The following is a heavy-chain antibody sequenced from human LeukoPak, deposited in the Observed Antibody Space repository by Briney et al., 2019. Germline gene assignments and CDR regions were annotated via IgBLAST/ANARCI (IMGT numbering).Heavy chain of an antibody. CDR1: GGSISRGDYY. J-gene: IGHJ3*02. CDR3: ARSPVADRDDAFDI. D-gene: IGHD6-19*01. CDR2: IYYSGNT. Sequence: SETLSLTCTVSGGSISRGDYYWSWIRQPPGKGLEWIAYIYYSGNTNYNPSLKSRVSISVDTSKNQLSLKLSSVTAADTAVYYCARSPVADRDDAFDIWGQGTMVTVSS. V-gene: IGHV4-30-4*08.